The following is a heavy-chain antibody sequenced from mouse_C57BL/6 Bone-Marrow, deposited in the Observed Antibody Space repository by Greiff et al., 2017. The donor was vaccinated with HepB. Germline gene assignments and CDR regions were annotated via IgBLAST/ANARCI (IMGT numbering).Heavy chain of an antibody. CDR2: INSDGGST. D-gene: IGHD2-1*01. CDR1: EYEFPSHD. J-gene: IGHJ4*01. Sequence: EVQVVESGGGLVQPGESLKLSCESNEYEFPSHDMSWVRKTPEKRLELVAAINSDGGSTYYPDTMERRFIISRDNTKKTLYLQMSSLRSEDTALYYCARFYYGNYNYYAMDYWGQGTSVTVSS. V-gene: IGHV5-2*01. CDR3: ARFYYGNYNYYAMDY.